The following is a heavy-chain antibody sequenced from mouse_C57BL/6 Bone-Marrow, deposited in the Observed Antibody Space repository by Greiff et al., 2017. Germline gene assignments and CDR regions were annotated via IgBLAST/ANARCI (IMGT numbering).Heavy chain of an antibody. V-gene: IGHV5-15*01. CDR3: ARHCLFYAMDY. CDR1: GFTFSDYG. Sequence: EVKVVESGGGLVQPGGSLKLSCAASGFTFSDYGMAWVRQAPRKGPEWVAFISNLAYSIYYADTVTGRFTISRENAKNTLYLEMSSLRSEDTAMYYCARHCLFYAMDYWGQGTSVTVSS. J-gene: IGHJ4*01. CDR2: ISNLAYSI. D-gene: IGHD2-3*01.